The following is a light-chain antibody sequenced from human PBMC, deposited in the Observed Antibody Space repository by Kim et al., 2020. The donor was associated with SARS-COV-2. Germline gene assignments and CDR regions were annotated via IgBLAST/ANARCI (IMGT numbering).Light chain of an antibody. J-gene: IGLJ1*01. CDR1: SSDVGGYHY. CDR2: DVS. V-gene: IGLV2-14*03. Sequence: GQSITISCTGTSSDVGGYHYVSWYQQPPGKSPKLMIYDVSNRPSGVSNRFSGSKSGNTASLTISGLQAEDEADYYCSSYTSSSSYVFGTGTKVTVL. CDR3: SSYTSSSSYV.